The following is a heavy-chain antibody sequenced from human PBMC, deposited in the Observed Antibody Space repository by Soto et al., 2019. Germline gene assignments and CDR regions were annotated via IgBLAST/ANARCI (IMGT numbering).Heavy chain of an antibody. Sequence: GGSLRLSCAASGFTFSSYAMSWVRQAPGKGLEWVSAISGSGGSTYYADSVKGRFTISRDNSQNTLYLQMNSLRAVDTALYYCANVLEQQLVPDYWGQGSLVTVSS. V-gene: IGHV3-23*01. D-gene: IGHD6-13*01. CDR1: GFTFSSYA. CDR2: ISGSGGST. CDR3: ANVLEQQLVPDY. J-gene: IGHJ4*02.